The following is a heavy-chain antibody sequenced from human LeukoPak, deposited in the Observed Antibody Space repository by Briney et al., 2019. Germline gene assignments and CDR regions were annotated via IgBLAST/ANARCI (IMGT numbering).Heavy chain of an antibody. D-gene: IGHD5-18*01. J-gene: IGHJ4*02. CDR3: ARGSRGYSYGGTGIDY. V-gene: IGHV4-31*03. CDR1: GGSISSGGYY. CDR2: MYFSGIT. Sequence: KPSETLSLTCTVSGGSISSGGYYWSWIRQHPGKGLEWIGYMYFSGITSYNPSLKSRVTISVDTSKNQFSLKLSSVTAADTAVYYCARGSRGYSYGGTGIDYWGQGTLVTVSS.